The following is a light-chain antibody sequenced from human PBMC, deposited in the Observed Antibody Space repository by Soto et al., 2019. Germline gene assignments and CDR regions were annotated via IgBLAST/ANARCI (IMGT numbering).Light chain of an antibody. J-gene: IGKJ2*01. V-gene: IGKV1-39*01. CDR2: VAS. CDR3: QQGYSTPT. CDR1: QSISTY. Sequence: DIQLTQSPSSLSASVGDRVTISCQASQSISTYLNWYQQKSGKAPKLLIYVASSLQSGVPSRFSGSRSGSDFTLTISSLQPEDSATYYCQQGYSTPTFGQGTKLEIK.